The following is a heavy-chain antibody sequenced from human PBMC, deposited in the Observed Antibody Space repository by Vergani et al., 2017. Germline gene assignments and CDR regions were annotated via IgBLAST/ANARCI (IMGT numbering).Heavy chain of an antibody. CDR2: ISGSSGST. CDR1: GFSFSTYA. J-gene: IGHJ4*02. Sequence: EVQLLESGGGLVQPGGSLRLSCAASGFSFSTYAMSWVRQAPGKGLEWVSGISGSSGSTYYADSVKGRFTISRDNSKNTLYLQMNSLGAEDTAVYYCASVLGVDYWGQGTLVTVSS. D-gene: IGHD2-8*02. V-gene: IGHV3-23*01. CDR3: ASVLGVDY.